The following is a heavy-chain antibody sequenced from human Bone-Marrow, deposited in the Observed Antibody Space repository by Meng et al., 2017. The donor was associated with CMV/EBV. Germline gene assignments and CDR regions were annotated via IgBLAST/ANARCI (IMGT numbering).Heavy chain of an antibody. CDR3: ARDNKMLAAGGNHYDYDGMDV. D-gene: IGHD6-13*01. J-gene: IGHJ6*02. Sequence: GSLRLSCTVSGGSISSSSFYWGWIRQPPGKGLEWIGSIYYSGSSYYNPSLKSRVTISEDTYKNQFSLKRSSVTAADTAVYYCARDNKMLAAGGNHYDYDGMDVWGQGTTVTVSS. CDR2: IYYSGSS. V-gene: IGHV4-39*07. CDR1: GGSISSSSFY.